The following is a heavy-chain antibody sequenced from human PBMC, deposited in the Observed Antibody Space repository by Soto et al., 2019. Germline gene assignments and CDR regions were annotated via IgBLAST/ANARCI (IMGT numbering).Heavy chain of an antibody. J-gene: IGHJ6*02. D-gene: IGHD5-12*01. V-gene: IGHV1-69*06. CDR3: ARDLIVATETNYYYYGMDV. Sequence: EASVKVSCKASGGTFSSYAISWVRQAPGQGLEWMGGIIPIFGTANYAQKFRGRVTITADKSTSTAYMELSSLRSEDTAVYYCARDLIVATETNYYYYGMDVWGQGTTVTVSS. CDR1: GGTFSSYA. CDR2: IIPIFGTA.